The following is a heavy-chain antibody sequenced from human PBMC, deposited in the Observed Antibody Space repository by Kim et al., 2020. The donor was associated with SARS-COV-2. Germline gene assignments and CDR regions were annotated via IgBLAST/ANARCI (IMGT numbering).Heavy chain of an antibody. J-gene: IGHJ4*02. CDR3: ARDHGDSSSWPEY. V-gene: IGHV3-33*01. D-gene: IGHD6-13*01. Sequence: AATVRGRFTISRDHSKNTLYLQMDALRAEDTAIYYCARDHGDSSSWPEYWGQGTLVTVSS.